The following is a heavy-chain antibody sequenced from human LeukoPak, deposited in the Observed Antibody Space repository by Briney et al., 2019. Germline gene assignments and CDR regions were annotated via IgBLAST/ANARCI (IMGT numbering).Heavy chain of an antibody. CDR3: ATFSEVVVAATFFDY. CDR2: FDPEDGET. V-gene: IGHV1-24*01. D-gene: IGHD2-15*01. J-gene: IGHJ4*02. CDR1: GYTLTELS. Sequence: ASVKVSCKVSGYTLTELSMHWVRQAPGKGLEWMGGFDPEDGETIYAQKFQGRVTMTEDTSTDTAYMELSSLRSEDTAVYYCATFSEVVVAATFFDYWGQGTLVTVSS.